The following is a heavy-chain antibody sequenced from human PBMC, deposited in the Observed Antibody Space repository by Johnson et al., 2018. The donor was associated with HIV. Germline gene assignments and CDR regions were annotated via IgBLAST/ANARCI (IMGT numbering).Heavy chain of an antibody. CDR1: GFTFSNYG. D-gene: IGHD3-22*01. Sequence: QVQLVESGGGVVQPGRSLRLSCAASGFTFSNYGMHWVRQAPGKGLEWVAVIWFDGSNKYYADSVKGRFPISRDNSKNTLYLQMNSLRAEDTAVYYCAKDTYDSDAFDIWGQGTMVTVSS. CDR3: AKDTYDSDAFDI. J-gene: IGHJ3*02. CDR2: IWFDGSNK. V-gene: IGHV3-33*06.